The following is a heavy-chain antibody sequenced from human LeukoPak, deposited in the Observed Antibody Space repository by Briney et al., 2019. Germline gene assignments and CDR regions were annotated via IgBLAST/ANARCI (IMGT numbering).Heavy chain of an antibody. J-gene: IGHJ6*03. CDR3: ARDAALLPGKYYYYMDV. Sequence: GGSLRLSCAASGFTFNMYAIHWVRQAPGKGLEWVSSISSSSSYIYYADSVKGRFTISRDNAKNSLYLQMNSLTAEDTAVYFCARDAALLPGKYYYYMDVWGKGTTVIVSS. V-gene: IGHV3-21*01. CDR1: GFTFNMYA. D-gene: IGHD6-25*01. CDR2: ISSSSSYI.